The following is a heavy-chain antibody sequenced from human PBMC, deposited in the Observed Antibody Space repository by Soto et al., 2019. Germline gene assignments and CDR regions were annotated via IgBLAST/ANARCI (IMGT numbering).Heavy chain of an antibody. CDR2: IKSDGSST. V-gene: IGHV3-74*01. D-gene: IGHD3-16*01. J-gene: IGHJ4*02. CDR3: ARSDYDDY. Sequence: GGSLRLSCAASGFTFSSYWMHWVRQAPGKGLVWVSRIKSDGSSTSYADSVKGRFTISRDNAKNTLYLQMNSLRAEDTAVYYCARSDYDDYWGQGTLVTVSS. CDR1: GFTFSSYW.